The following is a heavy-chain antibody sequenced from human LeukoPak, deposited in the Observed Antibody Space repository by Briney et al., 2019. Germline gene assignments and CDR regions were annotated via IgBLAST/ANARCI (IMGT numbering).Heavy chain of an antibody. CDR2: IKQDGSET. CDR1: GFTFSSHA. CDR3: ARYTSMTN. J-gene: IGHJ4*02. Sequence: PGGSLRLSCAASGFTFSSHAMSWVRQAPGKGLEWVATIKQDGSETHSVDSVKGRFTISRDNAKNSLYLQMNSLRAEDTAVYYCARYTSMTNWGQGTLVTVAS. D-gene: IGHD5-18*01. V-gene: IGHV3-7*05.